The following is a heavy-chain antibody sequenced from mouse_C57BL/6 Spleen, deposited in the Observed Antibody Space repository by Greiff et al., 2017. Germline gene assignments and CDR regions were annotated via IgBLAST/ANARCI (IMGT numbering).Heavy chain of an antibody. V-gene: IGHV1-82*01. CDR1: GYAFSSSW. CDR2: IYPGDGDT. D-gene: IGHD2-12*01. CDR3: ARNYYT. Sequence: QVQLKQSGPELVKPGASVKISCKASGYAFSSSWMNWVKQRPGKGLEWIGRIYPGDGDTNYNGKFKGKATLSAAKSSSTAYMQISSLTSEDSAVYFCARNYYTWGTGTTVTVSS. J-gene: IGHJ1*03.